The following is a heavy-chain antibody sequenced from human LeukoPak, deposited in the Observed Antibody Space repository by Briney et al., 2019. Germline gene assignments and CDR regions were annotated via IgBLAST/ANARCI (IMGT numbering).Heavy chain of an antibody. CDR2: IKQDGSEK. Sequence: TGGSLRLSCAASGFTFSSYWVSWVRQAPGKGLEWVANIKQDGSEKYYVDSAKGRFTISRDNAKNSLYLQMNSLRAEDTAVYYCARVSMRGFDPWGQGTLVTVSS. J-gene: IGHJ5*02. CDR1: GFTFSSYW. CDR3: ARVSMRGFDP. V-gene: IGHV3-7*01.